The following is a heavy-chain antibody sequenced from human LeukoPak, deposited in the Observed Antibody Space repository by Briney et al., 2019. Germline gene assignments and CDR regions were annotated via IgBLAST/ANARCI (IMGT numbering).Heavy chain of an antibody. V-gene: IGHV1-8*01. CDR2: MNPNSGNT. CDR1: GYTFTSYD. Sequence: GASVKVFCKASGYTFTSYDINWVRQATGQGLEWMGWMNPNSGNTGYAQKFQGRVTMTRNTSISTAYMELSSLRSEDTAVYYCARGPAVTNYYYYGMDVWGQGTTVTVSS. J-gene: IGHJ6*02. D-gene: IGHD4-17*01. CDR3: ARGPAVTNYYYYGMDV.